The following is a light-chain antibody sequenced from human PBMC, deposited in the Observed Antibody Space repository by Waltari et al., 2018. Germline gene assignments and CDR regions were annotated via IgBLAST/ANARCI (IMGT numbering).Light chain of an antibody. Sequence: ETVLTQSPGTVSLSPGERATLSCRASQSLTTTSLAWYQAKPGQAPRLPIHGASSRAAGVPKRFSGSGSGTEFTLIISSVAPEDFAVFYCQQYDTMPHTFGQGTKLEIK. CDR3: QQYDTMPHT. CDR1: QSLTTTS. J-gene: IGKJ2*01. V-gene: IGKV3-20*01. CDR2: GAS.